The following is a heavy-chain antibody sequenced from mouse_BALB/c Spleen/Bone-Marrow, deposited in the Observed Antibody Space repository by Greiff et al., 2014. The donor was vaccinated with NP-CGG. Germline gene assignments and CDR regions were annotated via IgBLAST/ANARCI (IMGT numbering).Heavy chain of an antibody. CDR1: GYIFSSYW. Sequence: QVQLKQSGAELMKPGASVKISCKATGYIFSSYWIEWVKQRPGHGLEWIGEILPGSGSTNYNEKFKGKATLTADTSSNTAYMQRSSLTSEDSAVYYCARYGSDAMDYWGQGTSVTVSS. CDR3: ARYGSDAMDY. J-gene: IGHJ4*01. CDR2: ILPGSGST. D-gene: IGHD1-1*02. V-gene: IGHV1-9*01.